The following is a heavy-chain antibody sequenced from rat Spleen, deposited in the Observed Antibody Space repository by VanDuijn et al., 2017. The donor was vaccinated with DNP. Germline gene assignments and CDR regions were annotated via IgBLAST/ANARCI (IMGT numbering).Heavy chain of an antibody. Sequence: EVQLVETGGGLVQPGRSLKLSCVVSGFTFSSYWMGWVRQPPGRGLEWVEEINEDNSIITYTPSLKDKSTISRDNAQNTLYLQMSNLGSEDTAIYYCVSRGTGSDNWFAYWGQGTLVTVSS. CDR2: INEDNSII. CDR1: GFTFSSYW. J-gene: IGHJ3*01. CDR3: VSRGTGSDNWFAY. D-gene: IGHD5-1*01. V-gene: IGHV4-2*01.